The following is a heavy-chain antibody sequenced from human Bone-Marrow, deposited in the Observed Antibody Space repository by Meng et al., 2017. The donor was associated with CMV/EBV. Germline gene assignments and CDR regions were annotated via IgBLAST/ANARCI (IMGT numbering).Heavy chain of an antibody. Sequence: GGSLRLSCAASGFTFSRYWMQWVRQVPGKGLVWVSRINTDGSSADYADSVKGRFTISRDNSKNTVYLQMNSLRADDTALYYCARGLTVVVVAAFGYWGQGTLVTVSS. J-gene: IGHJ4*01. V-gene: IGHV3-74*01. CDR3: ARGLTVVVVAAFGY. D-gene: IGHD2-15*01. CDR1: GFTFSRYW. CDR2: INTDGSSA.